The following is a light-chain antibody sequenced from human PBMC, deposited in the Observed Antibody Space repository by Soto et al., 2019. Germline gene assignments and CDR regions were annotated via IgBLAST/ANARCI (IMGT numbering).Light chain of an antibody. CDR3: QQYNNWPPGT. Sequence: EIVMTQSPATLSLSPGERATLSCRASQSVSSNLAWYQQKPGEAPRLLIYGASTRATGIPARFSGSGSGTEFTLTISSLQSEDFAVYYCQQYNNWPPGTLGQGTKLEIK. V-gene: IGKV3-15*01. CDR1: QSVSSN. CDR2: GAS. J-gene: IGKJ2*01.